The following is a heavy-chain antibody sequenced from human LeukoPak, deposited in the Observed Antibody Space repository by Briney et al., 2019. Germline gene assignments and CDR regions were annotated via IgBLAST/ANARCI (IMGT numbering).Heavy chain of an antibody. CDR2: ISSSGSTI. CDR1: GFTFSSYE. V-gene: IGHV3-48*03. D-gene: IGHD5-18*01. CDR3: ASSGGEYSF. J-gene: IGHJ4*02. Sequence: GGSLGLSCAASGFTFSSYEMNWVRQAPGKGLEWVSYISSSGSTIYYADSVKGRFTISRDNAKNSLYLQMNSLRAEDTAVYYCASSGGEYSFWGQGTLVTVSS.